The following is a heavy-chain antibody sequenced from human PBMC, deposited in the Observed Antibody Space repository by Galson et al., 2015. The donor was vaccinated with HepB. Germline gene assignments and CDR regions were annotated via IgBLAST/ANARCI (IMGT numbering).Heavy chain of an antibody. J-gene: IGHJ3*02. CDR2: IIPIFGTA. Sequence: SVKVSCKASGGTFSSYAISWVRQAPGQGLEWMGGIIPIFGTANYAQKFQGRVTITADKSTSTAYMELSSLRSEDTAVYYCARTRGKTAADPRQLWLLGAFDIWGQGTMVTVCS. CDR1: GGTFSSYA. V-gene: IGHV1-69*06. CDR3: ARTRGKTAADPRQLWLLGAFDI. D-gene: IGHD5-18*01.